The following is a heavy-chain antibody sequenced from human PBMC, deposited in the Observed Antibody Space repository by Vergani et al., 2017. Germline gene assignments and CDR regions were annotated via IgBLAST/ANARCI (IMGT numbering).Heavy chain of an antibody. CDR2: ISWNSGSI. CDR1: GFTFDDYA. D-gene: IGHD2-15*01. CDR3: AKDLGYCSGGSCDSDTDYYYGIDV. Sequence: EVQLVESGGGLVQPGRSLRLSCAASGFTFDDYAMHWVRQAPGKGLEWVSGISWNSGSIGYADSVKGRFTISRDNAKNSLELQMNSLRAEDTALYYCAKDLGYCSGGSCDSDTDYYYGIDVWGQGTTVTVSS. V-gene: IGHV3-9*01. J-gene: IGHJ6*02.